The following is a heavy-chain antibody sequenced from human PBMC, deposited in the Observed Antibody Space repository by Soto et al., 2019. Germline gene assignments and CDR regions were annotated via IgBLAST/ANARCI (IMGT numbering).Heavy chain of an antibody. D-gene: IGHD5-12*01. CDR1: GFTFSSYG. CDR2: ISYDGSNK. V-gene: IGHV3-30*18. Sequence: PGGSLRLSCAASGFTFSSYGMHWVRQAPGKGLEWVAVISYDGSNKYYADSVKGRFTISRDNSKNTLYLQMNSLRAEDTAVYYCAKDSGWLQYGLVDYWGQGTLVTVSS. J-gene: IGHJ4*02. CDR3: AKDSGWLQYGLVDY.